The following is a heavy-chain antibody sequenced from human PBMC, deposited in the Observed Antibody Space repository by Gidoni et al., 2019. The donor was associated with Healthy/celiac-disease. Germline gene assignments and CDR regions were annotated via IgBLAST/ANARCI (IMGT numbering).Heavy chain of an antibody. Sequence: QVQLVESGGGVVQPGRSLRLSCAASGFTFSSYGMHWVRQAPGKGLEWVAVIWYDGSNKYYADSVKGRFTISRDNSKNTLYLQMNSLRAEDTAVYYCARDASGSRYYFDYWGQGTLVTVSS. CDR1: GFTFSSYG. J-gene: IGHJ4*02. CDR3: ARDASGSRYYFDY. V-gene: IGHV3-33*01. D-gene: IGHD1-26*01. CDR2: IWYDGSNK.